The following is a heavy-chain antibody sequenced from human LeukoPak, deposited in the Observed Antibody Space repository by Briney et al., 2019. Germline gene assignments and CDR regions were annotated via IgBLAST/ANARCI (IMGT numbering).Heavy chain of an antibody. CDR1: GGSISSSSYY. CDR3: ARNHGSGRGEWFDP. CDR2: IYYSGST. Sequence: SETLSLTCTVSGGSISSSSYYWGWIRQPPGKGLEWIGSIYYSGSTYYNPSLKSRVTISVDTSKNQFSLKLSSVTAADTAVYYCARNHGSGRGEWFDPWGQGTLVTVSS. V-gene: IGHV4-39*07. J-gene: IGHJ5*02. D-gene: IGHD3-10*01.